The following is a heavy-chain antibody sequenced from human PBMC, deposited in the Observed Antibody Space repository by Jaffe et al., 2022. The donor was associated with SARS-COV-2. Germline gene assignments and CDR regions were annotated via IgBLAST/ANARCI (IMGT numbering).Heavy chain of an antibody. J-gene: IGHJ5*02. CDR3: TTDRDYGGGWFDP. CDR1: GFTFSNAW. CDR2: IKSKTDGGTT. V-gene: IGHV3-15*01. D-gene: IGHD4-17*01. Sequence: EVQLVESGGGLVKPGGSLRLSCAASGFTFSNAWMSWVRQAPGKGLEWVGRIKSKTDGGTTDYAAPVKGRFTISRDDSKNTLYLQMNSLKTEDTAVYYCTTDRDYGGGWFDPWGQGTLVTVSS.